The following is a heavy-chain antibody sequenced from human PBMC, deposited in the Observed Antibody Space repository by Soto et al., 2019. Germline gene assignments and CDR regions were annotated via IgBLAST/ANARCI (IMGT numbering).Heavy chain of an antibody. V-gene: IGHV4-4*07. CDR1: GAFISNFY. CDR2: ISASGRS. J-gene: IGHJ2*01. D-gene: IGHD2-8*01. Sequence: QVQLQESGPGLVKPSETLSLTCTVSGAFISNFYWSWIRQPAGKGLQSLGRISASGRSNYNPNLQSRVAMSLDTSKNQFSLRLTSLSAADTAVYFCARGMGRYFDRWGRGTLVTVFS. CDR3: ARGMGRYFDR.